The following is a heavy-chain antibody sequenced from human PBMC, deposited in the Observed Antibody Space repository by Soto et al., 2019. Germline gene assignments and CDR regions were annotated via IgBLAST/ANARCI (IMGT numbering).Heavy chain of an antibody. J-gene: IGHJ4*01. D-gene: IGHD1-7*01. Sequence: GASVKVSCKASGYTFTSYAIHWVCQAPGQRLEWMGWINPGNGNTRYSQKFQGRVTISRDTSASTAYMGMSSLRFEDTAVYYCARVPRYNWNYAADCWGHGTLVTVSS. CDR3: ARVPRYNWNYAADC. V-gene: IGHV1-3*01. CDR2: INPGNGNT. CDR1: GYTFTSYA.